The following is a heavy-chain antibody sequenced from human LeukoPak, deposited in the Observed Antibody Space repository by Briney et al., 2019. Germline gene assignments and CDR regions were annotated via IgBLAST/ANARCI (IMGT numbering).Heavy chain of an antibody. Sequence: SQTLSLTCTVSGGSISSGVYYWSWIRQHPGKGLEWIGYIYYSGSTYYNPSLKSRVTISVDTSKNQFSLKLSSVTAADTAVYYCARGYHDSSGLAYWGQGTLVTVSS. CDR1: GGSISSGVYY. CDR2: IYYSGST. V-gene: IGHV4-31*03. J-gene: IGHJ4*02. CDR3: ARGYHDSSGLAY. D-gene: IGHD3-22*01.